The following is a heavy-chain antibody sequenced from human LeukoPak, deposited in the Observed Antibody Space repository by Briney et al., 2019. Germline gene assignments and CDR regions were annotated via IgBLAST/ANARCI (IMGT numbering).Heavy chain of an antibody. CDR2: IYYSGST. D-gene: IGHD1-26*01. CDR3: ARRGIVGATPFDY. CDR1: GGSISSYY. J-gene: IGHJ4*02. Sequence: SETLSLTCTVSGGSISSYYWSWIRQPPGRGLEWIGYIYYSGSTNYNPSLKSRVTISVDTSKNQFSLKLSSVTAADTAVYYCARRGIVGATPFDYWGQGTLVTVSS. V-gene: IGHV4-59*08.